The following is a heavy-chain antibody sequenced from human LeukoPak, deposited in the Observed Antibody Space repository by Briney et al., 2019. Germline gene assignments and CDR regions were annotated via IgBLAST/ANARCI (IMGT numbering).Heavy chain of an antibody. V-gene: IGHV4-59*08. D-gene: IGHD3-3*01. CDR2: IYDSGST. Sequence: PSETLSLTCTVSGGSISSYYWSWIRQSPGKGLEWIGYIYDSGSTNYNPSLKSRLTISVDTSKNQFSLRLSSVTAADTAVYYCARHSSDFWSGYYTNYYGVDVWGRGTTVTVSS. J-gene: IGHJ6*02. CDR3: ARHSSDFWSGYYTNYYGVDV. CDR1: GGSISSYY.